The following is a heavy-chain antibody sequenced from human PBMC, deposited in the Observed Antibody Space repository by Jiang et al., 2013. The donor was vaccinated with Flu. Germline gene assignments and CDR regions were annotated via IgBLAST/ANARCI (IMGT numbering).Heavy chain of an antibody. J-gene: IGHJ5*02. D-gene: IGHD1-1*01. V-gene: IGHV5-51*01. CDR2: IYPGDSDT. Sequence: WMGIIYPGDSDTRYSPSFQGQVTISADKSISTAYLQWSSLKASDTAMYYCAREVTGTERENWFDPWGQGTLVTVSS. CDR3: AREVTGTERENWFDP.